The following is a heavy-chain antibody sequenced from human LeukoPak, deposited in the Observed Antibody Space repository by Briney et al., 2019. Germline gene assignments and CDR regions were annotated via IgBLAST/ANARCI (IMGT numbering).Heavy chain of an antibody. Sequence: SETLSLTCTVSGGSISSSSYYWGWIRQPPGKGLEWIGSIYYSGSTYYNPSLKSRVTISVDTSKNQFSLKLSSVTAADTAVYYCARHSTIFGVVNHMGSLDYWGQGTLVTVSS. CDR1: GGSISSSSYY. CDR3: ARHSTIFGVVNHMGSLDY. CDR2: IYYSGST. J-gene: IGHJ4*02. V-gene: IGHV4-39*01. D-gene: IGHD3-3*01.